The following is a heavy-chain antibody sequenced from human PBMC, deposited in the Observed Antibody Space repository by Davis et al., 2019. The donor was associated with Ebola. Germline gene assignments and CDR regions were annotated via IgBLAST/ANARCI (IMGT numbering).Heavy chain of an antibody. D-gene: IGHD3-10*01. CDR1: GGSFSGYY. J-gene: IGHJ3*02. V-gene: IGHV4-34*01. Sequence: SETLSLTCAVYGGSFSGYYRSWIRQPPGKGLEWIGEINHSGSTNYNPSLKSRVTMSVDTSKNQFSLKLSSVTAADTAVYYCARSRWFRGRDAFDIWGQGTMVTVSS. CDR3: ARSRWFRGRDAFDI. CDR2: INHSGST.